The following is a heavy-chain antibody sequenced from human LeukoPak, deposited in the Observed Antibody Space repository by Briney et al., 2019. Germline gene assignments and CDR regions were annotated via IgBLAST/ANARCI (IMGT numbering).Heavy chain of an antibody. CDR1: GGSISSSSYY. V-gene: IGHV4-61*05. D-gene: IGHD1-26*01. CDR3: ASHHSGSYLRGYYFDY. Sequence: SETLSLTCTVSGGSISSSSYYWGWIRQPPGKGLEWIGYIYYSGSTNYNPSLKSRVTISVDTSKNQFSLKLSSVTAADTAVYYCASHHSGSYLRGYYFDYWGQGTLVTVSS. CDR2: IYYSGST. J-gene: IGHJ4*02.